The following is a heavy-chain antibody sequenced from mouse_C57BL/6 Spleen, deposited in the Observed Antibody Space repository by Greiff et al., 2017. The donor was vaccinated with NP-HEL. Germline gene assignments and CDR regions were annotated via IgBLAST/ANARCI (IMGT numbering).Heavy chain of an antibody. D-gene: IGHD2-3*01. CDR2: IRNKANGYTT. V-gene: IGHV7-3*01. CDR1: GFTFTDYY. Sequence: EVQLVESGGGLVQPGGSLSLSCAASGFTFTDYYMSWVRQPPGKALEWLGFIRNKANGYTTEYSASVKGRFTISRDNSQSILYLQMNALRAEDSATYYCARSYGYYGDYFDYWGQGTTLTVSS. CDR3: ARSYGYYGDYFDY. J-gene: IGHJ2*01.